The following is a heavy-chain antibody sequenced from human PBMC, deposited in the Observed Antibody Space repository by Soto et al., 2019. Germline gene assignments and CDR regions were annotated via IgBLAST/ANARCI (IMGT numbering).Heavy chain of an antibody. V-gene: IGHV3-13*04. J-gene: IGHJ6*02. CDR1: GFTFSSYD. CDR2: IDTAGDT. CDR3: ARGGRYYDTHYGMDV. D-gene: IGHD3-22*01. Sequence: GGSLRLSCAASGFTFSSYDMHWVRQATGKGLEWVSAIDTAGDTYYPGSVKGRFTISRENGKNSLYLQMNSLRAGDTAVYYCARGGRYYDTHYGMDVWGQGTTVTVSS.